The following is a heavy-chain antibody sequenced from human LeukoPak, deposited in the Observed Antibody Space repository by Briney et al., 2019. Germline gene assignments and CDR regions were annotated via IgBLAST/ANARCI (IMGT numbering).Heavy chain of an antibody. CDR2: IYYSGST. Sequence: TSQTLSLTCTVSGGSISSGDYYWSWIRQPPGKGLEWIGYIYYSGSTYYNPSLKGRVTISVDTSKNQFSLKLSSVTAADTAVYYCARSTFSSNWNLWGQGTLVTVSS. CDR3: ARSTFSSNWNL. J-gene: IGHJ4*02. V-gene: IGHV4-30-4*08. CDR1: GGSISSGDYY. D-gene: IGHD6-13*01.